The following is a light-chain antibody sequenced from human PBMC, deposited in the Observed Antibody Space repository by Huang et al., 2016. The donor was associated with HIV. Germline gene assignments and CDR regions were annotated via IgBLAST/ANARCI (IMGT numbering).Light chain of an antibody. V-gene: IGKV1-39*01. CDR2: GAS. CDR3: QKSYTTPLT. CDR1: QSISAY. Sequence: DIQITQSPSSLSASVGDRVTITCRASQSISAYLNWYQQKPGKAPKLLIYGASTLQIGVQSRFSGSGSGTDFTLTINSLQPADFATYYCQKSYTTPLTFGGGTKVEI. J-gene: IGKJ4*01.